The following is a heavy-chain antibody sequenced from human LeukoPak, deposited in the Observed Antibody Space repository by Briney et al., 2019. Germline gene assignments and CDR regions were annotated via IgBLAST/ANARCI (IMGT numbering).Heavy chain of an antibody. Sequence: ASVKVSCKVSGYSLTDLSLHRVRQAPGKGLEWMGGFDPEDGEPIYAQKFQGRLSMTEDTSKDTGYMELRTLGSEDTALYYCAKSHGDYGLLDYWGQGTLVTVSS. V-gene: IGHV1-24*01. D-gene: IGHD4-17*01. CDR2: FDPEDGEP. CDR1: GYSLTDLS. CDR3: AKSHGDYGLLDY. J-gene: IGHJ4*02.